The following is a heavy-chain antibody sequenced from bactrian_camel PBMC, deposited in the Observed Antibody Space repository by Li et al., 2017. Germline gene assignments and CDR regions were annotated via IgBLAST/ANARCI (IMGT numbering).Heavy chain of an antibody. CDR1: RYRGS. J-gene: IGHJ4*01. CDR3: AAGFGGGSWYVPNEYRY. Sequence: VQLVESGGGSVLAGGSLRLSCAASRYRGSMAWFRQAPGKVREGVAAIYSVYSGVGRTQYADSVKGRFTISQDDAKSTAYLQMNNLLPEDTAMYYCAAGFGGGSWYVPNEYRYWGQGTQVTVS. CDR2: IYSVYSGVGRT. V-gene: IGHV3S40*01. D-gene: IGHD6*01.